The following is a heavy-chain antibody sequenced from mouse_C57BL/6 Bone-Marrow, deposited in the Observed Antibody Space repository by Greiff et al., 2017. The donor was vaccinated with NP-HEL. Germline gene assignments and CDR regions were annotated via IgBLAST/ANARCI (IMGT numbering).Heavy chain of an antibody. CDR3: SEDSAVYYCAWEGYGNHYAMDY. CDR1: YTFSRRVH. Sequence: QVQLQQSGPELARPWASVKISCQAFYTFSRRVHFAIRDTNYWMQWVKQRPGQGLEWIGASYPGNGATSYNQKCKGKATLTADKSSSTAYMQLSSLTSEDSAVYYCAWEGYGNHYAMDYWGQGTSVTVSS. J-gene: IGHJ4*01. D-gene: IGHD2-10*02. CDR2: GQGLEWIG. V-gene: IGHV1-87*01.